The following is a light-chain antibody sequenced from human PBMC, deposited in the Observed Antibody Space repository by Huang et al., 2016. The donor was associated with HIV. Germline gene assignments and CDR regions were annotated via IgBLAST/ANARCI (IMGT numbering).Light chain of an antibody. CDR3: HQYNNWLLS. CDR2: GSS. J-gene: IGKJ4*01. Sequence: EIVMTQSPATLSVSTGQRVTLSCRANRSVSTNLAWYQQRHGQARRLLIYGSSTRATGIPARFSGSWSGTDFSLTISSLQSEDFALYYCHQYNNWLLSFGGGTRG. CDR1: RSVSTN. V-gene: IGKV3-15*01.